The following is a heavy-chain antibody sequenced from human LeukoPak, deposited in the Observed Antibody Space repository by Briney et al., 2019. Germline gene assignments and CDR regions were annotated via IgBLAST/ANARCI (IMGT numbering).Heavy chain of an antibody. D-gene: IGHD2-2*02. Sequence: GGSLRLSCAASGFTFSSYGMHWVRQAPGKGLEWVAVISYDGSNKYYADSEKGRFTISRDNSKNTLYLQMNSLRAEDTAVYYCAKDSGYCSSTSCYMNYWGQGTLVTVSS. CDR3: AKDSGYCSSTSCYMNY. CDR1: GFTFSSYG. V-gene: IGHV3-30*18. J-gene: IGHJ4*02. CDR2: ISYDGSNK.